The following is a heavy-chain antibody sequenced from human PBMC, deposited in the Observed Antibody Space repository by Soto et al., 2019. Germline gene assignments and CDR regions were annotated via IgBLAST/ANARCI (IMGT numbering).Heavy chain of an antibody. CDR2: IYYSGST. V-gene: IGHV4-59*01. J-gene: IGHJ4*02. CDR3: ARASFEDYDFWSGYPPSDY. Sequence: SETLSLTCTVSGGSISSYYWSWIRQPPGKGLEWIGYIYYSGSTNYNPSLKSRVTISVDTSKNQFSLKLSSVTAADTAVYYCARASFEDYDFWSGYPPSDYWGQGTLVTVPS. D-gene: IGHD3-3*01. CDR1: GGSISSYY.